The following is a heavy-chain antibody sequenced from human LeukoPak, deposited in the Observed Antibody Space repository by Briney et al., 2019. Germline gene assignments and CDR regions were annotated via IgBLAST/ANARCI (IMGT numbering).Heavy chain of an antibody. Sequence: GGSLRLSCAASGFTFSSYAMHWVRQAPGKGLEWVALISYDGTNKYYADSVKGRFTISRDNSKNTLYLQMNSLRAEDTAVYYCAKDRGRYGDYLDYWGQGTLVTVSS. CDR3: AKDRGRYGDYLDY. D-gene: IGHD4-17*01. J-gene: IGHJ4*02. CDR2: ISYDGTNK. V-gene: IGHV3-30*04. CDR1: GFTFSSYA.